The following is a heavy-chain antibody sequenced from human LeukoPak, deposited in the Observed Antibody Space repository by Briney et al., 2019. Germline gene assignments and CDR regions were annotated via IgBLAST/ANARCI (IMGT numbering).Heavy chain of an antibody. CDR3: TTVPLYYGDYGIY. CDR1: GYTFSNAW. CDR2: IKSKTDGGTT. D-gene: IGHD4-17*01. J-gene: IGHJ4*02. V-gene: IGHV3-15*01. Sequence: GGSLRLSCAASGYTFSNAWMSWVRQAPGKGLEWVGRIKSKTDGGTTDYAAPVKGRFTISRDDSKNTLYLQMNSLKTEDTAVYYCTTVPLYYGDYGIYWGQGTLVTVSS.